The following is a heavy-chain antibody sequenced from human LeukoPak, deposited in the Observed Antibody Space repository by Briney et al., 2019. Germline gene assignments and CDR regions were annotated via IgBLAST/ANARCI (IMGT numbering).Heavy chain of an antibody. CDR1: GFTFRTYA. Sequence: HPGGSLRLSCAASGFTFRTYAMSWVRQAPGKGLEWVSGISGSGGSTYYADSVKGRFTISRDNSKNTLYLQMNSLRAEDTAVYCCAKEGDFYDILTDYWGQGTLVTVSS. CDR2: ISGSGGST. D-gene: IGHD3-9*01. V-gene: IGHV3-23*01. CDR3: AKEGDFYDILTDY. J-gene: IGHJ4*02.